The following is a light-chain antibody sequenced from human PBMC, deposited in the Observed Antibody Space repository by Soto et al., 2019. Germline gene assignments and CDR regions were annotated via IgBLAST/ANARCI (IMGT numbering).Light chain of an antibody. J-gene: IGKJ2*01. CDR3: QQRLFWPLLT. CDR1: QNIHSF. CDR2: DSS. V-gene: IGKV3-11*01. Sequence: LVLTQSPATVSLSPGESATLSCRASQNIHSFLAWYQQRPGQAPRLLIYDSSFRATAIPGSFNGSGSGTDFTLTVTRLEPEDFAVYFCQQRLFWPLLTFGQGTRLEIK.